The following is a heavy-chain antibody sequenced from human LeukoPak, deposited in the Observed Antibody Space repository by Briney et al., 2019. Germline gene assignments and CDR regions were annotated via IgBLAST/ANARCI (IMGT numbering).Heavy chain of an antibody. V-gene: IGHV4-34*01. J-gene: IGHJ5*02. CDR2: INARGDT. CDR1: GWSFNDYY. D-gene: IGHD2-2*01. CDR3: ARGQVPAARGYNWFDA. Sequence: PSETLSLTCAVYGWSFNDYYWNWIRQPPGKGLEWIGEINARGDTNYNPSLKSRVNISVDTSKKQFSLRLTSMIAADTALYYCARGQVPAARGYNWFDAWGQETLATVSS.